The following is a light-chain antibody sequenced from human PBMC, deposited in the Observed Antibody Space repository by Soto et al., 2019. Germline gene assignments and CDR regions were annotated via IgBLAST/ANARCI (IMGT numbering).Light chain of an antibody. CDR1: QSLNNW. CDR2: QAS. Sequence: DIQMTQSPSTLSASVGDRVTITCRASQSLNNWLAWYQQKPGKAPKLLIYQASSLESGVPSRFSGSESGTDFTLTISSLQPDDFATYYCQEYTSYRWTFGQGTKVEIK. J-gene: IGKJ1*01. CDR3: QEYTSYRWT. V-gene: IGKV1-5*03.